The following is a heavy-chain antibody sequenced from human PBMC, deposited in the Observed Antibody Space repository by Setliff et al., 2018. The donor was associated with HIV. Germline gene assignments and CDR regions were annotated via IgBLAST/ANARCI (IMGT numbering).Heavy chain of an antibody. J-gene: IGHJ4*02. CDR1: GFTFSRYW. CDR3: ARDHRSSPYYFDY. Sequence: GGSLRLSCAASGFTFSRYWMHWVRQAPGQGLVWVSGINNDTTTTTYADSVKGRFTISRDNAKNTVYLQMNSLRAEDTAVYYCARDHRSSPYYFDYWGQGTLVTVSS. CDR2: INNDTTTT. D-gene: IGHD2-2*01. V-gene: IGHV3-74*01.